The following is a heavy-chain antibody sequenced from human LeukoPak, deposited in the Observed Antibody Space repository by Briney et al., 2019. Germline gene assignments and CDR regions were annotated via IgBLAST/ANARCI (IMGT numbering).Heavy chain of an antibody. V-gene: IGHV4-59*11. CDR2: IYYSGST. J-gene: IGHJ6*03. CDR1: GGSISSHY. CDR3: ARGVDYYDSSGYGYYYYYMDV. D-gene: IGHD3-22*01. Sequence: PSETLSLTCTVSGGSISSHYWSWIRQPPGKGLEWIGYIYYSGSTNYNPSLKSRVTISVDTSKNQFSLKLSSVTAADTAVYYCARGVDYYDSSGYGYYYYYMDVWGKGTTVTVSS.